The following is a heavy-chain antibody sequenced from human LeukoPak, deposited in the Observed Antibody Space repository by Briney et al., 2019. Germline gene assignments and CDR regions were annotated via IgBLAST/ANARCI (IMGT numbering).Heavy chain of an antibody. CDR2: LNHSGST. D-gene: IGHD1-26*01. CDR3: GRRYSRVAYTSYVP. CDR1: GGSFSGYY. J-gene: IGHJ5*02. Sequence: SETLSLTCAVYGGSFSGYYWSWIRQPPGEGLEWIGELNHSGSTNYNPSLKSRVTISVDTSKNQFSPKLSSVAGADKAGYYCGRRYSRVAYTSYVPWGQGTLVTVSS. V-gene: IGHV4-34*01.